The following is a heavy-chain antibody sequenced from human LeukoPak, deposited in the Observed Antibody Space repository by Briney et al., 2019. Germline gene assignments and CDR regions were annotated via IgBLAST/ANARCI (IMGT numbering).Heavy chain of an antibody. Sequence: PGGSLRLSCAASGFTFSDYYMSWIRQAPGKGLEWVSYISSSGSTIYYADSVKGRFTISRDNSKNTLYLQMNSLRAEDTAVYYCAKGSAAAGTWVDYWGQGTLVTVSS. CDR1: GFTFSDYY. J-gene: IGHJ4*02. D-gene: IGHD6-13*01. V-gene: IGHV3-11*04. CDR3: AKGSAAAGTWVDY. CDR2: ISSSGSTI.